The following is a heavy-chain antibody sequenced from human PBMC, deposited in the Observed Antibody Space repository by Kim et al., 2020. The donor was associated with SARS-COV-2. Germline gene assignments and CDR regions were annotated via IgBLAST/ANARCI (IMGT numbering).Heavy chain of an antibody. V-gene: IGHV3-30*04. Sequence: GGSLRLSCAASGFTFSSYAMHWVRQAPGKGLEWVAVISYDGSNKYYADSVKGRFTISRDNSKNTLYLQMNSLRAEDTAVYYCARGPSRIAVVLVWGQGTL. CDR3: ARGPSRIAVVLV. CDR1: GFTFSSYA. D-gene: IGHD6-19*01. CDR2: ISYDGSNK. J-gene: IGHJ4*02.